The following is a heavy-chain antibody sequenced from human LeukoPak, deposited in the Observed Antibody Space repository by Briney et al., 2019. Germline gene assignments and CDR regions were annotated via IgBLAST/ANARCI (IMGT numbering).Heavy chain of an antibody. V-gene: IGHV4-59*01. CDR3: ARGSGGYNLDY. Sequence: SETLSLTCTVSGGSISSYYWSWIRQPPGKGLEWIGYIYYSGSTNYNPSLKSRVTISVDTSKNQLSLKLSSVTAADTAVYYCARGSGGYNLDYWGQGTLITVSS. CDR2: IYYSGST. CDR1: GGSISSYY. D-gene: IGHD5-24*01. J-gene: IGHJ4*02.